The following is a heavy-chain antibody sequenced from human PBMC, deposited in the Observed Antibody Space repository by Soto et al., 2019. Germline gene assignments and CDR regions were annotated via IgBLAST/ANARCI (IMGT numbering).Heavy chain of an antibody. D-gene: IGHD6-19*01. V-gene: IGHV1-8*01. CDR1: VYTFTSYD. Sequence: ASVKLSFKASVYTFTSYDINWVRQATRQGLEWMGEINHNSGNTCYAQKFQGRVTMTRNTSISTAYMELSSLRSADKDVYYRARGRVIKQWLLGFGRGKGTSRNYFDYWGQGTLVTVS. J-gene: IGHJ4*02. CDR2: INHNSGNT. CDR3: ARGRVIKQWLLGFGRGKGTSRNYFDY.